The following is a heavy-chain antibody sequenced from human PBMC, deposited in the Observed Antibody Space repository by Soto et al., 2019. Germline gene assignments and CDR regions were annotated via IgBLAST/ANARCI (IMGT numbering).Heavy chain of an antibody. CDR3: ARDFAIFGVVSNWFDP. CDR2: ISSSGSTI. CDR1: GFTFSDYY. D-gene: IGHD3-3*01. V-gene: IGHV3-11*01. J-gene: IGHJ5*02. Sequence: GESLRLSCAASGFTFSDYYMSWIRQAPGKGLEWVSYISSSGSTIYYADSVKGRFTISRDNAKNSLYLQMNSLRAEDTAVYYCARDFAIFGVVSNWFDPWGQGTLVTVSS.